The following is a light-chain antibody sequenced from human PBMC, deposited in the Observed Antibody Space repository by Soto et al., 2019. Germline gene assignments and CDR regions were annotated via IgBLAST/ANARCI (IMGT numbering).Light chain of an antibody. CDR3: QQYGSSPWT. Sequence: EIVLTQSPATLSFSPGERATLSFRASQSVSSSYLAWYQQKPGQAPRLLIYGASSRATGIPDRFSGSGSGTDFTLTISRLEPEDFAVYYCQQYGSSPWTFGQGTKVDI. V-gene: IGKV3-20*01. CDR2: GAS. J-gene: IGKJ1*01. CDR1: QSVSSSY.